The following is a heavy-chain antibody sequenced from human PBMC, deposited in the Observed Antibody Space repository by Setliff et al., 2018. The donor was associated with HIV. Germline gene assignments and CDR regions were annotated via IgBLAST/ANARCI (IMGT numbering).Heavy chain of an antibody. CDR1: GYTFSYA. CDR3: ARGLIGDGYSPFDY. Sequence: GASVKVSCKASGYTFSYAMHWVRQAPGQRLEWMGWITVGDGNTKYSQKFQGRVTITRDTSASTAYMELSSLRSEDTAVYYCARGLIGDGYSPFDYWGQGTLVTVSS. J-gene: IGHJ4*02. CDR2: ITVGDGNT. V-gene: IGHV1-3*01. D-gene: IGHD5-18*01.